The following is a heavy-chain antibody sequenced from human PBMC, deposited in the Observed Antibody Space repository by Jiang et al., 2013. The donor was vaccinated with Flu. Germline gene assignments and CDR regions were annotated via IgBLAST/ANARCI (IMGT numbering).Heavy chain of an antibody. D-gene: IGHD3-16*01. CDR3: ARFSLRGCHRGECFDY. J-gene: IGHJ4*02. CDR2: INPNSGGT. Sequence: SGAEVKKPGASVKVSCKASGYTFTGYYMHWVRQAPGQGLEWMGWINPNSGGTNYAQKFQGRVTMTRDTSISTAYMELSRLRSDDTAVYYCARFSLRGCHRGECFDYWGQGTLVTVSS. CDR1: GYTFTGYY. V-gene: IGHV1-2*02.